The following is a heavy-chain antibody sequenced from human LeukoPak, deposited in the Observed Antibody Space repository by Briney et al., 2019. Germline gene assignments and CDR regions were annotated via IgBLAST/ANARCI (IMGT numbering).Heavy chain of an antibody. CDR1: GGSISSYY. CDR3: ARARYYYQYYFDY. CDR2: IYYSGST. D-gene: IGHD3-22*01. Sequence: WETLSLTCTVSGGSISSYYWSWIRQPPGKGLEWIGYIYYSGSTNYNPSLKSRVTISVDTSKNQFSLKLSSVTAADTAVYYCARARYYYQYYFDYWGQGTLVTVSS. J-gene: IGHJ4*02. V-gene: IGHV4-59*01.